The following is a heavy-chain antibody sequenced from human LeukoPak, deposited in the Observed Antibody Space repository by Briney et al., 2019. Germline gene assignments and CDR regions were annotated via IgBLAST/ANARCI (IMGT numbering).Heavy chain of an antibody. CDR2: NSAYNGKT. CDR3: ARAKGPTIFGVVIRSSYGMDV. D-gene: IGHD3-3*01. V-gene: IGHV1-18*01. J-gene: IGHJ6*02. Sequence: GASVKVSCQASGYTFTRYGMSWLRQAPGQELEWMGWNSAYNGKTNYAPKLQGRVTMTTDTSTSTDYMELRSLRSDDTAVYYCARAKGPTIFGVVIRSSYGMDVWGQGTTVTVSS. CDR1: GYTFTRYG.